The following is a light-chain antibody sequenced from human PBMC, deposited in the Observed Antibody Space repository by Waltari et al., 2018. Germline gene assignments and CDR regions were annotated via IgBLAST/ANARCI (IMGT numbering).Light chain of an antibody. V-gene: IGKV3-20*01. CDR3: QKYESLPAT. CDR2: DAS. Sequence: EVVLTQSPGTLSLSPGEGATLSCRASQIVSRALAWYQQKPGQAPRLLIYDASRRATGIPDRFSGSGSGTDFSLTISRLEPEDFAVYYCQKYESLPATFGQGTKVEIK. J-gene: IGKJ1*01. CDR1: QIVSRA.